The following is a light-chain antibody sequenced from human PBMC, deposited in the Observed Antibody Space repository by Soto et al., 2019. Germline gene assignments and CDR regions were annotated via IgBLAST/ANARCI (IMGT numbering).Light chain of an antibody. Sequence: DIALTQSPGTLSLSPGERATLSCRASQSVSSNYLAWYQQKPGQAPRLLISGASSRAAGVPDRFSGSGSGTDFTLTISSLEPEDFAVYYCQQYGSSLLTFGGGTKVAIK. V-gene: IGKV3-20*01. CDR1: QSVSSNY. CDR2: GAS. J-gene: IGKJ4*01. CDR3: QQYGSSLLT.